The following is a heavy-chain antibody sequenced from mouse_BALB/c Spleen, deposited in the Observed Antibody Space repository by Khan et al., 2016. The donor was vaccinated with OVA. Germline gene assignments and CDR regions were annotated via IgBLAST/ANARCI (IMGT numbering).Heavy chain of an antibody. CDR2: ISYSGST. CDR3: ARTARIKY. J-gene: IGHJ2*01. D-gene: IGHD1-2*01. CDR1: GYSITSGYG. Sequence: EVQLVESGPGLVKPSQSLSLTCTVTGYSITSGYGRNWIRQFPGNKLEWMGYISYSGSTNYNPSLKSRLTLTRDTSKNQFFLQLNSVTTEDTATYYCARTARIKYWGQGTTLTVSS. V-gene: IGHV3-2*02.